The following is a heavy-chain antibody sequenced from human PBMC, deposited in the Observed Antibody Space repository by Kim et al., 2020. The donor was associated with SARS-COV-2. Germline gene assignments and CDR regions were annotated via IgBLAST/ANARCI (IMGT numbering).Heavy chain of an antibody. J-gene: IGHJ5*01. CDR3: VRDVSTSDTSFDS. CDR1: GFTFSSYW. Sequence: GGSLRLSCAASGFTFSSYWMHWVRQAPGKGLVWVSRIKSDGSSTSYADSVKGRFTVSRDNAKNTLFLQMNSLRVEDTAVYYCVRDVSTSDTSFDSWVQGT. CDR2: IKSDGSST. V-gene: IGHV3-74*01.